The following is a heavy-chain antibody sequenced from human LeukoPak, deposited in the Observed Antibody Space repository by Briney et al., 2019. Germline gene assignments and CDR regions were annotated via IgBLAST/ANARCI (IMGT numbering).Heavy chain of an antibody. CDR1: GFTVSSNY. Sequence: GGSLRLSCAASGFTVSSNYMSWVRQAPGKGLEWVSVIYSGDSTFYADSVKGRFAISRDNSKNTLYLQMNSLRAEDTAVYYCARALGDAFDIWGQGTMVTVSS. J-gene: IGHJ3*02. CDR2: IYSGDST. CDR3: ARALGDAFDI. D-gene: IGHD3-16*01. V-gene: IGHV3-53*01.